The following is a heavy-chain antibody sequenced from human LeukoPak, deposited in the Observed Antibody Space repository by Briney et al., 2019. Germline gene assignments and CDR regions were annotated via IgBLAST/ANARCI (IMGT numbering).Heavy chain of an antibody. Sequence: GGSQRLSCAASGFTFSSYAMSWVRQAPGKGLEWVSAISGSGGSTYYADSVKGRFTISRDNSKNTLYLQMNSLRAEDTAVYYCAKGRQLQYCTNGVCYYLPDWGQGTLVTVSS. CDR3: AKGRQLQYCTNGVCYYLPD. J-gene: IGHJ4*02. V-gene: IGHV3-23*01. CDR1: GFTFSSYA. D-gene: IGHD2-8*01. CDR2: ISGSGGST.